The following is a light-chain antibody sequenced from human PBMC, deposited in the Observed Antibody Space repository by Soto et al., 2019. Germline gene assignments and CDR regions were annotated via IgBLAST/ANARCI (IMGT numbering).Light chain of an antibody. CDR2: WAS. V-gene: IGKV4-1*01. CDR1: QSVLYSSNNKNY. J-gene: IGKJ1*01. CDR3: QQYYSTPRT. Sequence: DIVMTQSPDSLAVSLGERATINCKSSQSVLYSSNNKNYLAWYQQKPGQPPKLLIFWASSRKSGVPGRFSGSGSGTDFTLTISSLQAEDVAVYYCQQYYSTPRTFGQGTKVEIK.